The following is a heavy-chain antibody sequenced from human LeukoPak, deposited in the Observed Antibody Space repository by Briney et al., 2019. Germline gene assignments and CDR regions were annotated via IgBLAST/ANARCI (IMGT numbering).Heavy chain of an antibody. J-gene: IGHJ5*02. CDR2: INHSGST. CDR3: ARQGGSSWYLNWFDP. Sequence: SETLSLTCTVSGGSISSSSYYWGWIRQPPGKGLEWIGEINHSGSTNYNPSLKSRVTISVDTSKNQFSLKLSSVTAADTAVYYCARQGGSSWYLNWFDPWGQGTLVTVSS. D-gene: IGHD6-13*01. CDR1: GGSISSSSYY. V-gene: IGHV4-39*01.